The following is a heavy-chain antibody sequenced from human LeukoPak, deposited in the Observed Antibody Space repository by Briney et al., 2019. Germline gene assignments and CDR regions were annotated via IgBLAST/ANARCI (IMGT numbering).Heavy chain of an antibody. CDR3: ARLWLLNLDK. J-gene: IGHJ4*02. CDR2: MYHSGST. Sequence: SETLSLTCAVSDGSISSDNWWSRVRQPPGKGLEWIGDMYHSGSTKYNPSLKSRVTISVDKSKNQFSLKLSSVTAADTAVYYCARLWLLNLDKWGQGTLVTVSS. D-gene: IGHD6-19*01. V-gene: IGHV4-4*02. CDR1: DGSISSDNW.